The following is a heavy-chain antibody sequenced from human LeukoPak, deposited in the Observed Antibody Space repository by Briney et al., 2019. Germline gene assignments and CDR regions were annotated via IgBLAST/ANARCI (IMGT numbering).Heavy chain of an antibody. CDR3: ARRRYTSGWDEN. Sequence: SETLSLTCTVSGGSLSSYYWSWIRQPPGKGLEWIGYIYYSGSSNYNPSLKSRVTISVDTSKNQFSLKLSSVTAADTAVYYCARRRYTSGWDENWGQGTLVTVSS. CDR2: IYYSGSS. D-gene: IGHD6-19*01. V-gene: IGHV4-59*08. J-gene: IGHJ4*02. CDR1: GGSLSSYY.